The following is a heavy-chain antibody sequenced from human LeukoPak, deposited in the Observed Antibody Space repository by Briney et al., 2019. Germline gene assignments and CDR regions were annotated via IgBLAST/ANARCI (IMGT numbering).Heavy chain of an antibody. Sequence: GGSLRLSCAASGFTFTSYWMSWVRQAPGKGLEWVANIKQDGSEKYYVDSVKGRFTISRDIAKNSLYLQMSSLRAEDTAVYYCARCGYSGSGFSTNWFDPWGQGTLVTVSS. CDR2: IKQDGSEK. D-gene: IGHD3-10*01. CDR1: GFTFTSYW. CDR3: ARCGYSGSGFSTNWFDP. J-gene: IGHJ5*02. V-gene: IGHV3-7*01.